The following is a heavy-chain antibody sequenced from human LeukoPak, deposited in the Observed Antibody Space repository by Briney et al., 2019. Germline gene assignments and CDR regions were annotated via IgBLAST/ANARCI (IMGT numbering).Heavy chain of an antibody. D-gene: IGHD6-13*01. J-gene: IGHJ6*02. CDR3: ARDRDYNSSWYAYYYYGMDV. Sequence: SVKVSCKASGGTFSSYAISWVRQAPGQGLEWMGRIIPILGIANYARKFQGRVTITADKSTSTAYMELSSLRSEDTAVYYCARDRDYNSSWYAYYYYGMDVWGQGTTVTVSS. CDR2: IIPILGIA. CDR1: GGTFSSYA. V-gene: IGHV1-69*04.